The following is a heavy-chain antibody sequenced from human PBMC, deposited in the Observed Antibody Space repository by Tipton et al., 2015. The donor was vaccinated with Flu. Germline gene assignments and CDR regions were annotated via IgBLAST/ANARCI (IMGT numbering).Heavy chain of an antibody. Sequence: GLVKPSETLSLTCSVSGGSISSGYYWGWIRQPPGKGLEWIGSIYHSGSTYYNPSLKSRVTISVDTSKNQFSLKLSSVTAADTAVYYCARHSLLWFGELDSYWGQGTLVTVSS. V-gene: IGHV4-38-2*02. CDR3: ARHSLLWFGELDSY. D-gene: IGHD3-10*01. CDR2: IYHSGST. J-gene: IGHJ4*02. CDR1: GGSISSGYY.